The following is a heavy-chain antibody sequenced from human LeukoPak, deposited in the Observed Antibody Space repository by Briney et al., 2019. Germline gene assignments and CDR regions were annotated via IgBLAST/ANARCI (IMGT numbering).Heavy chain of an antibody. CDR3: TRSQSVDY. V-gene: IGHV3-49*04. CDR2: IRSKRFGGTT. J-gene: IGHJ4*02. CDR1: GLTFGDYA. Sequence: PGGSLRLSCIASGLTFGDYALNWVRQAPGKGLERVGSIRSKRFGGTTEYAASVKGRFTISRDDSQSIAYLQMNSLKTEDTGVYYCTRSQSVDYWGQGTLVTVSS.